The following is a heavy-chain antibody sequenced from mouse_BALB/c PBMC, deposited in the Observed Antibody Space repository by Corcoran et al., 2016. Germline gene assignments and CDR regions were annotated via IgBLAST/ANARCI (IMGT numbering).Heavy chain of an antibody. CDR3: ARSWDVDY. D-gene: IGHD4-1*01. Sequence: EVQLQQSGAELVKPGASVKLSCTASGFNIKDTYMHWVKQRPEQGLEWIGRIDPANGNTKYDPKFQGKATITADTSSNTAYLQLSSLTSEDTTVYYCARSWDVDYWGQGTTLTVSS. V-gene: IGHV14-3*02. J-gene: IGHJ2*01. CDR2: IDPANGNT. CDR1: GFNIKDTY.